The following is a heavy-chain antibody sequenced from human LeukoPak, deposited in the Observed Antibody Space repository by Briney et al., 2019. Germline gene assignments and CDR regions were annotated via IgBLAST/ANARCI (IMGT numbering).Heavy chain of an antibody. CDR2: ISSSGSTI. CDR3: ARVGGVGDGYNYDDELWFDP. D-gene: IGHD5-24*01. CDR1: GFTFSDYY. V-gene: IGHV3-11*01. J-gene: IGHJ5*02. Sequence: PGGSLRLSCAASGFTFSDYYMSWLRQAPGKGLEWVSYISSSGSTIYYADSVKGRFTISRDNAKNSLYLQMNSLRAEDTAVYYCARVGGVGDGYNYDDELWFDPWGQGTLVTVSS.